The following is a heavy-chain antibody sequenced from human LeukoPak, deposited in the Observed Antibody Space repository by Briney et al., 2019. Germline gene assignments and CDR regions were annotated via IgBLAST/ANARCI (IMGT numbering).Heavy chain of an antibody. CDR2: ISAYNGNT. CDR1: GYTFTSYG. D-gene: IGHD3-9*01. V-gene: IGHV1-18*01. Sequence: ASVKVSCKDSGYTFTSYGISWVRQAPGQGLEWMGWISAYNGNTNYAQKLQGRVTMTTDTSTSTAYMELRSLRSDDTAVYYCARGLNLLRYFDWWAGDDAFDIWGQGTMVTVSS. CDR3: ARGLNLLRYFDWWAGDDAFDI. J-gene: IGHJ3*02.